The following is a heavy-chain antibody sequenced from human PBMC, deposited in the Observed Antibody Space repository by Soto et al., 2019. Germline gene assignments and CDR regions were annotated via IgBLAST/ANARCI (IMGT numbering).Heavy chain of an antibody. J-gene: IGHJ5*02. D-gene: IGHD3-22*01. CDR2: MSSSGSTI. CDR3: ARDLNYYDSSGYSNWFDP. V-gene: IGHV3-11*01. CDR1: GFTFSDYY. Sequence: GGSLRLSCAASGFTFSDYYMSWIRQAPGKGLEWVSYMSSSGSTIYYGDSVKGRFTISRDNAKNSLYLQMNSLRAEDTAVYYCARDLNYYDSSGYSNWFDPWGHGTLVTVSS.